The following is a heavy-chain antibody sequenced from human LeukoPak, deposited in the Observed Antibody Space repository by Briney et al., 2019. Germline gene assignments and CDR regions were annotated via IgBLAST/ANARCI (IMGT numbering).Heavy chain of an antibody. J-gene: IGHJ5*02. CDR2: INPNSGGT. V-gene: IGHV1-2*02. CDR1: GYTFTGYY. D-gene: IGHD3-16*01. CDR3: ARDPYVYNWFDP. Sequence: ASVKVSCKASGYTFTGYYMHWVRQAPGQGLEWMGWINPNSGGTNYAQKFQGRVTMTRDTSISTAYMELSRLRSDDTAVYYCARDPYVYNWFDPWGQGTLVTVSS.